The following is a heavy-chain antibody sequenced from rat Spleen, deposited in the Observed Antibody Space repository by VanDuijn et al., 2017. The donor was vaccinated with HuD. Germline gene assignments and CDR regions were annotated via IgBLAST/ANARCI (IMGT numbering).Heavy chain of an antibody. CDR2: ISYDGSNT. V-gene: IGHV5-20*01. J-gene: IGHJ3*01. D-gene: IGHD1-10*01. CDR1: GRTFSDYY. CDR3: TTENYWFAY. Sequence: EVQLVESGGGLVQPGRSLKLSCAASGRTFSDYYMAWVRQAPTKGLEWVATISYDGSNTYYRDSVKGRFTISRDNAKRTLYVQMDSLRSEATATYYCTTENYWFAYWGQGTLVTVSS.